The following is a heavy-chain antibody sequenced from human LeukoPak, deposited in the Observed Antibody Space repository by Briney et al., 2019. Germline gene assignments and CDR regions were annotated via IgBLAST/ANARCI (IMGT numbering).Heavy chain of an antibody. V-gene: IGHV4-39*01. CDR2: IYYSGST. D-gene: IGHD6-19*01. J-gene: IGHJ4*02. Sequence: PSETLSLTCTVSGGSISSSSYYWGWIRQPPGKGLEWIGKIYYSGSTYYNPSLKSRVTISVDTSKNQLSLKLSSVTAADTAVYYCARQGYSSGNYWGQGTLVTVSS. CDR3: ARQGYSSGNY. CDR1: GGSISSSSYY.